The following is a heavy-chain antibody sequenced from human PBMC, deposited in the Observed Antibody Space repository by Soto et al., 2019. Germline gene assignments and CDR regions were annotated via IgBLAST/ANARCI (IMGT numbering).Heavy chain of an antibody. CDR3: ARVVSSSWSPSTY. D-gene: IGHD6-13*01. J-gene: IGHJ4*02. CDR2: ISSSSSYI. V-gene: IGHV3-21*01. CDR1: GFTFSSYS. Sequence: GGSLRLSGAASGFTFSSYSMNWVRQAPGKGLECVSSISSSSSYIYYADSVKGRFTISRDNAKNSLYLQMNSLRAEDTAVYYCARVVSSSWSPSTYWGQGTLVTVSS.